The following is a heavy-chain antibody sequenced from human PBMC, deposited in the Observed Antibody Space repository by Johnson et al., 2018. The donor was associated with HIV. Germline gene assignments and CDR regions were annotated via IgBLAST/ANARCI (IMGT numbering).Heavy chain of an antibody. V-gene: IGHV3-74*01. J-gene: IGHJ3*02. Sequence: VQLVESGGGLVQPGRSLRLSCAASGFTFSSYWMHWVRQAPGKGLVWVSRINSDGSSTNYADSVKGRFTISRDNVKNTLYLQMGSLRAEDMAVCYCAREGPTYYDFWSGYYKGAFDIWGQGTMVTVSS. CDR2: INSDGSST. CDR1: GFTFSSYW. CDR3: AREGPTYYDFWSGYYKGAFDI. D-gene: IGHD3-3*01.